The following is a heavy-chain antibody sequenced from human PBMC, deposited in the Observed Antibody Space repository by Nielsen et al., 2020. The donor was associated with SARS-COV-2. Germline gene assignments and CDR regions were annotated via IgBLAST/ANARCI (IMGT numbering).Heavy chain of an antibody. J-gene: IGHJ6*02. CDR1: GFTFSGYG. CDR3: AKDLGYSGYDHYYGMDV. Sequence: GESLKISCAASGFTFSGYGMHWVRQAPGKGLEWVAVISYDGSNKYYADSVKGRFTISRDNSKNTLYLQMNSLRAEDTAVYYCAKDLGYSGYDHYYGMDVWGQGTTVTVSS. V-gene: IGHV3-30*18. D-gene: IGHD5-12*01. CDR2: ISYDGSNK.